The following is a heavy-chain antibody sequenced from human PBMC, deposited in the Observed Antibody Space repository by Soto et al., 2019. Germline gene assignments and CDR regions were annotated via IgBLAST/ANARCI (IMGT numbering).Heavy chain of an antibody. V-gene: IGHV5-51*01. D-gene: IGHD1-26*01. CDR3: ARTAGASKYYYGLEV. CDR1: GYSLTSYW. J-gene: IGHJ6*02. Sequence: GESLKISCKGSGYSLTSYWIRWVRQMPGKGLESMGIIYPGDSDTRYSPSFQGQVTISADKSISTAYLQWSSLKVSDTAMYYCARTAGASKYYYGLEVSGQGTMVTVSS. CDR2: IYPGDSDT.